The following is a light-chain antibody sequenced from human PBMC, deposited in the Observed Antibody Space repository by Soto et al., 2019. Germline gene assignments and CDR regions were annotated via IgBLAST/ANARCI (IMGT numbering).Light chain of an antibody. J-gene: IGKJ5*01. Sequence: DIVMTQSPDSLAVSLGERATINCKSSQSVLYSSNNKNYLAWYQQKPGQPPKLLIYWASTRESGVPERFSGSGSGTDFTLTISSLQAEDVAVYYCQQYYSTPPMTFGQGTRLEIK. V-gene: IGKV4-1*01. CDR2: WAS. CDR3: QQYYSTPPMT. CDR1: QSVLYSSNNKNY.